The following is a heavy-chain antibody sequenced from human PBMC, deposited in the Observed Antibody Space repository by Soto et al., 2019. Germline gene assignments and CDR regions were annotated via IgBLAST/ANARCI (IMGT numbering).Heavy chain of an antibody. D-gene: IGHD1-26*01. Sequence: AXVXXSCXXSGYTFTSYYMHWVRQAPGQXLEWMGIINPSGGSTSYAQKFQGRVTMTRDTSTSTVYMELSSLRSEDTAVYFCAREAPYSGSYYLSGMDVWGQGTTVTVSS. CDR1: GYTFTSYY. CDR3: AREAPYSGSYYLSGMDV. J-gene: IGHJ6*02. CDR2: INPSGGST. V-gene: IGHV1-46*01.